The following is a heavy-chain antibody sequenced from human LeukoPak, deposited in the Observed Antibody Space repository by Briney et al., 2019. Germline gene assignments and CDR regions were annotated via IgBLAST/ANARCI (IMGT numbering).Heavy chain of an antibody. J-gene: IGHJ3*02. D-gene: IGHD6-13*01. CDR2: IYHSEST. Sequence: NPSESLSLTCTVSVGSMNTYYWSWIRQPPRKGLEWIAYIYHSESTNYNSSLKSRVTISIDTSKNQFSLRLSSVTAADTAMYYCARRIAASDAFDIWGQGTMVTVSS. V-gene: IGHV4-59*08. CDR1: VGSMNTYY. CDR3: ARRIAASDAFDI.